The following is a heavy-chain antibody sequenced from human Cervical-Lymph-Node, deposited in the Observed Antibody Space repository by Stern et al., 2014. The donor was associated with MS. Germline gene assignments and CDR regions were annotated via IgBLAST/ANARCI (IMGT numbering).Heavy chain of an antibody. Sequence: QVQLVQSGAEVKKPGASVKVSCKASGYTFTSYGISWVRQAPGQGLEWMGRIGICSVNPNYAQKLQGKVTMTTDTSSSTAYMELRSLRSDDTAVYYCARGLLGSENALDIWGQGTMVTVSS. V-gene: IGHV1-18*01. J-gene: IGHJ3*02. CDR3: ARGLLGSENALDI. CDR2: IGICSVNP. CDR1: GYTFTSYG. D-gene: IGHD2-15*01.